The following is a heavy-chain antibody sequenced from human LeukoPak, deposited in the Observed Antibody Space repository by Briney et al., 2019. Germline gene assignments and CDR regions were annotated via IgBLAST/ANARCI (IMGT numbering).Heavy chain of an antibody. CDR2: ITSDGRNI. J-gene: IGHJ4*02. V-gene: IGHV3-74*01. CDR3: VRGDIVVVTTLDH. CDR1: GFSFSRSW. Sequence: GGSLRLSCAASGFSFSRSWMHWVRQVPGKGLVWISRITSDGRNIDYADSVKGRFTISRDDAKNTLYLQMNSLRPDDTAVYFCVRGDIVVVTTLDHWGQGSLVIVSS. D-gene: IGHD2-21*02.